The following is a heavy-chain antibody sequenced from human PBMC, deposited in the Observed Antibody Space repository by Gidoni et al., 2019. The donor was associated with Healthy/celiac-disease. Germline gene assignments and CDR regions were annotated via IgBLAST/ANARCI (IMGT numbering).Heavy chain of an antibody. D-gene: IGHD3-10*01. CDR3: ARFGRMVRGALSLYMDV. J-gene: IGHJ6*03. CDR1: GGSISSSSYY. CDR2: IYYSGST. V-gene: IGHV4-39*01. Sequence: QLQLQESGPGLVKPSETLSLTCTVSGGSISSSSYYWGWIRQPPGKGLEWIGSIYYSGSTYYNPSLKSRVTISVDTSKNQFSLKLSSVTAADTAVYYCARFGRMVRGALSLYMDVWGKGTTVTVSS.